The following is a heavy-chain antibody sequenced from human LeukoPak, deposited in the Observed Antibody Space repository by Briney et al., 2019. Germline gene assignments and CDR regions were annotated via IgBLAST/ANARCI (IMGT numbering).Heavy chain of an antibody. Sequence: SETLSLTCTVSGGSISSYYWSWIRQPPGKGLEWIGYIYYSGSTNYNPSLKSRVTISVDTSKNQFSLKLSSVTAADTAVYYCARLAESSGNDYWGQGTLVTVSS. CDR2: IYYSGST. D-gene: IGHD3-22*01. CDR3: ARLAESSGNDY. J-gene: IGHJ4*02. V-gene: IGHV4-59*08. CDR1: GGSISSYY.